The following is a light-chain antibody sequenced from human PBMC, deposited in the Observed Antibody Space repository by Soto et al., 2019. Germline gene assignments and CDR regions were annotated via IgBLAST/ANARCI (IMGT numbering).Light chain of an antibody. CDR2: RNN. Sequence: QSVLTQPPSASGTPGQRVTISCSGSSSNIGSNYVYWYQQLPGTAPKLLIYRNNPRPSGVPDRFSGSTSGTSASLAISGLRSEDDADDYCAAWDDSLSGLVFGGGTKLTVL. CDR3: AAWDDSLSGLV. CDR1: SSNIGSNY. J-gene: IGLJ2*01. V-gene: IGLV1-47*01.